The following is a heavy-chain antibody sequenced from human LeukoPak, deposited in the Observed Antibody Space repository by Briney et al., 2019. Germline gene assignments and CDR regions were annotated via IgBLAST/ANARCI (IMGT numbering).Heavy chain of an antibody. Sequence: ESGGSLRLSGAASGFTFSSYAMSWVRQAPGKGLEWVSAISGSGGSTYYADSVKGRFTISRDNSKNTLYLQMNSLRAEDTAVYYCAKGRDIVVVVAGYFDYWGQGTLVTVSS. D-gene: IGHD2-15*01. V-gene: IGHV3-23*01. J-gene: IGHJ4*02. CDR2: ISGSGGST. CDR1: GFTFSSYA. CDR3: AKGRDIVVVVAGYFDY.